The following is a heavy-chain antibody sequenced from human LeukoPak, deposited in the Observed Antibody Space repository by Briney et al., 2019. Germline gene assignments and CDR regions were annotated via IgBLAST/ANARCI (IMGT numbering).Heavy chain of an antibody. CDR1: GGSFSGYY. CDR3: ARDGPYSKVDY. J-gene: IGHJ4*01. Sequence: SETLSLTCAVYGGSFSGYYWSWIRQPPGKGLEWIGEINHSRSTSYNPSLKSRVTISVDTSKNQFSLKLSSVTAADTAVYYCARDGPYSKVDYWGHGTLVTVSS. V-gene: IGHV4-34*01. CDR2: INHSRST. D-gene: IGHD6-13*01.